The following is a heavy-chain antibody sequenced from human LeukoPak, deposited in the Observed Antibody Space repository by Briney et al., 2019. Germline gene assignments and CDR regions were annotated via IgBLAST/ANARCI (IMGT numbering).Heavy chain of an antibody. J-gene: IGHJ4*02. D-gene: IGHD3-16*01. Sequence: SETLSLTCAVYGGPFSDYSWNWIRQPPGKGLEWIGEINHSGSTSCNPSLKSRVTISVDTSKNQFSLKLSSVTAADTAVYYCAGGTYYFDYWGQGTLVTVSS. CDR1: GGPFSDYS. CDR3: AGGTYYFDY. CDR2: INHSGST. V-gene: IGHV4-34*01.